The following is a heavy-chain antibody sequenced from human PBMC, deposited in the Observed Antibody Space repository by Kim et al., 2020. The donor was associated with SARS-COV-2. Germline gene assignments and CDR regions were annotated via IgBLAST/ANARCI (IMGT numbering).Heavy chain of an antibody. CDR3: ARRESAAAGSFDY. V-gene: IGHV3-23*01. D-gene: IGHD6-13*01. Sequence: ADSVNGRFTISSDNSKNTLYLQMNSLRVEDTAVYYCARRESAAAGSFDYWGQGTLVTVSS. J-gene: IGHJ4*02.